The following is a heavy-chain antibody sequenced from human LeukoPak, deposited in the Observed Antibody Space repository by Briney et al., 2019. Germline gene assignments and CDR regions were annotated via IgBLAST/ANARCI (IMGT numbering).Heavy chain of an antibody. V-gene: IGHV1-18*01. CDR2: VSVYNGNT. Sequence: ASVKVSCKASGYTFTSYGISWVRQAPGQGLEWMGRVSVYNGNTNYAQKFQGRVTMTTDTFTSTAYMELRSLRSDDTAVYYCAREPYYYDSSGLSGIDYWGQGTLVTVSS. J-gene: IGHJ4*02. CDR1: GYTFTSYG. D-gene: IGHD3-22*01. CDR3: AREPYYYDSSGLSGIDY.